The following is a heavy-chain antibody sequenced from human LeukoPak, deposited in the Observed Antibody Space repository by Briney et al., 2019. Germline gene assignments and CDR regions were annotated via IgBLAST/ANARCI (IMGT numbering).Heavy chain of an antibody. CDR3: ARWQGATTGFDY. Sequence: SETQSLTCTVSGGSISSYYWSWIRQPPGKGLEWIGYIYTSGSTNYNPSLKSRVTISVDTSKNQFSLKLSSVTAADTAVYYCARWQGATTGFDYWSQGTLATVSS. V-gene: IGHV4-4*09. D-gene: IGHD1-26*01. CDR2: IYTSGST. J-gene: IGHJ4*02. CDR1: GGSISSYY.